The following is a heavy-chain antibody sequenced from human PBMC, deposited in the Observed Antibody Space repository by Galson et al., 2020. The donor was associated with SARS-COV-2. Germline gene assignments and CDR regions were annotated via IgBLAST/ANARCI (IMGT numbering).Heavy chain of an antibody. Sequence: TGGSLRLSCAASGFTFSNYAMHWVRQAPGKGLEWVAVIFFDGGNKYYADSVKGRFSISRDNSKNTLYLQMNGLRPEDTAVYYCARDGRILGSRDDGDYGIDCWGQGTLVTVSS. D-gene: IGHD4-17*01. CDR2: IFFDGGNK. V-gene: IGHV3-30*04. CDR3: ARDGRILGSRDDGDYGIDC. J-gene: IGHJ4*02. CDR1: GFTFSNYA.